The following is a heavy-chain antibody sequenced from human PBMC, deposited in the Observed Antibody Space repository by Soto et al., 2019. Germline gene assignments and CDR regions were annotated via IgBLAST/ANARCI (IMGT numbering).Heavy chain of an antibody. CDR3: AKHFTMIVVAPFDY. CDR1: GFTFSSYA. CDR2: ISGSGGST. Sequence: PGGSLRLSCAASGFTFSSYAMSWVRQAPGKGLEWVSAISGSGGSTYYADSVKGRFTISRGNSKNTLYLQMNSLRAEDTAVYYCAKHFTMIVVAPFDYWGQGTLVTAPQ. D-gene: IGHD3-22*01. V-gene: IGHV3-23*01. J-gene: IGHJ4*02.